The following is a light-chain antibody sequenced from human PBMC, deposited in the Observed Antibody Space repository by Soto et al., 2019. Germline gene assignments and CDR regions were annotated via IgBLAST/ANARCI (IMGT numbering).Light chain of an antibody. V-gene: IGKV3-15*01. CDR2: GAS. J-gene: IGKJ5*01. Sequence: EIVMTQSPATLSVSPGERATLSCRASQSVSSNLAWYQQKPGQAPRLLIYGASTRATGIPARFSGIRSATDFTLTISSLQSEYCALYYCQQYNNWPPPFGQGTRPEIK. CDR1: QSVSSN. CDR3: QQYNNWPPP.